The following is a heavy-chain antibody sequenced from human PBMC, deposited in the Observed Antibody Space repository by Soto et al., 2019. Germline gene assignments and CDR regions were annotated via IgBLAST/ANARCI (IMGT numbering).Heavy chain of an antibody. J-gene: IGHJ4*02. Sequence: QVQLQESGPGLVKPSQTLSLACTVSDGSVSRGGYYWSWMRQSPGKNLEWIGNIYYTGRTSYNPSLKSRLTISLETSKRQFSLRLASVSAADTAVYYCAREGSYHYFDYWGQGALVTVSS. V-gene: IGHV4-31*03. CDR1: DGSVSRGGYY. CDR3: AREGSYHYFDY. D-gene: IGHD1-26*01. CDR2: IYYTGRT.